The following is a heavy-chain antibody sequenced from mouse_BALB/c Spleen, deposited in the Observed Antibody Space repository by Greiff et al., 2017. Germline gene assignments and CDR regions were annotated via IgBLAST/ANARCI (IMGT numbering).Heavy chain of an antibody. CDR1: GFTFSSYA. Sequence: EVQLQESGGGLVKPGGSLKLSCAASGFTFSSYAMSWVRQSPEKRLEWVAEISSGGSYTYYPDTVTGRFTISRDNAKNTLYLELSSLRSEDTAVYYCGGEGDGAWFAEGGQGSLVTVSA. D-gene: IGHD2-3*01. J-gene: IGHJ3*01. CDR3: GGEGDGAWFAE. V-gene: IGHV5-9-4*01. CDR2: ISSGGSYT.